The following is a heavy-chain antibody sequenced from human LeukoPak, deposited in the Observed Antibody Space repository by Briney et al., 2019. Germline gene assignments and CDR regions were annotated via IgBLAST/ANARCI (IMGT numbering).Heavy chain of an antibody. V-gene: IGHV4-31*11. CDR2: IYYSGST. J-gene: IGHJ5*02. CDR3: ARMGGGYSYGFLEVSWFDP. Sequence: SETLSLTCAVYGGSFSGYYWSWIRQHPGKGLEWIGYIYYSGSTYYNPSLKSRVTISVDTSKNQFSLKLSSVTAADTAVYYCARMGGGYSYGFLEVSWFDPWGQGTLVTVSS. D-gene: IGHD5-18*01. CDR1: GGSFSGYY.